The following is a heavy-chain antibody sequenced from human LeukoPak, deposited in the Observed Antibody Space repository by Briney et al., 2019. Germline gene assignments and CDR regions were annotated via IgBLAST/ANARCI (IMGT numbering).Heavy chain of an antibody. CDR1: GFTFDDYT. CDR2: ISWDGSGT. D-gene: IGHD4-11*01. CDR3: AKDSYSNYAYDY. Sequence: HPGGSLRLSCAASGFTFDDYTMHWVRQPPGKGLEWVSLISWDGSGTYYADSVRGRFTISRDNSKNSLYLQMNSLRTEDSALYYCAKDSYSNYAYDYWGQGTLVTVSS. V-gene: IGHV3-43*01. J-gene: IGHJ4*02.